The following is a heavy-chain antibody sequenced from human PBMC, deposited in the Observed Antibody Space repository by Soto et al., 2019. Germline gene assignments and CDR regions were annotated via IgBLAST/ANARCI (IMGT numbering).Heavy chain of an antibody. D-gene: IGHD3-10*01. J-gene: IGHJ6*02. CDR3: ATGGLWFGRADYYYGMDV. V-gene: IGHV1-24*01. CDR2: FDPEDGET. CDR1: GYTLTELS. Sequence: ASVKVSCKVSGYTLTELSMHWVRQAPGKGLEWMGGFDPEDGETIYAQKFQGRVTMTEDTSTGTAYMELSSLRSEDTAVYYCATGGLWFGRADYYYGMDVWGQGTTVTVSS.